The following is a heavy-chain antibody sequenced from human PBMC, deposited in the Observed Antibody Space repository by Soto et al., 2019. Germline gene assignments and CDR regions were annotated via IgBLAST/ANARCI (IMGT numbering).Heavy chain of an antibody. D-gene: IGHD7-27*01. CDR2: ISGSGGST. CDR1: GFTFSSYG. V-gene: IGHV3-23*01. Sequence: GGSLRLSCAASGFTFSSYGMSWVRQAPGKGLEWVSAISGSGGSTYYADSVKGRFTISRDNSKNTLYLQMNSLGAEDTAVYYCAKSIANYYFDYWGQGTLVTVSS. CDR3: AKSIANYYFDY. J-gene: IGHJ4*02.